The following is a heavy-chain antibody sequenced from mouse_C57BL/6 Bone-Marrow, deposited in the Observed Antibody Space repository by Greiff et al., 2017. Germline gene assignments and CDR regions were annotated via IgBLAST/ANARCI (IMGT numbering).Heavy chain of an antibody. V-gene: IGHV5-16*01. CDR2: INYDGSST. J-gene: IGHJ2*01. CDR3: ARGPGSSYYFDY. CDR1: GFTFSDYY. D-gene: IGHD1-1*01. Sequence: EVMLVESEGGLVQPGSSMKLSCTASGFTFSDYYMAWVRQVPEKGLEWVANINYDGSSTYYLDSLKSRFIISRDNAKNIIYLQMSSLKSEDTATYYCARGPGSSYYFDYWGQGTTLTVSS.